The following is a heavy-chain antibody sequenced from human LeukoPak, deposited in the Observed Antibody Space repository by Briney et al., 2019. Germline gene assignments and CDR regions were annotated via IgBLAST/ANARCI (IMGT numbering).Heavy chain of an antibody. J-gene: IGHJ5*02. D-gene: IGHD4-17*01. V-gene: IGHV4-61*01. Sequence: SETLSLTCTVSGGSVSSGSYYWGWIRQPPGKGLEWIGYIYYSGSTNYNPSLKSRVTISVDTSKNQFSLKLSSVTAADTAVYYCARVYGDYAEDWFDPWGQGTLVTVSS. CDR3: ARVYGDYAEDWFDP. CDR2: IYYSGST. CDR1: GGSVSSGSYY.